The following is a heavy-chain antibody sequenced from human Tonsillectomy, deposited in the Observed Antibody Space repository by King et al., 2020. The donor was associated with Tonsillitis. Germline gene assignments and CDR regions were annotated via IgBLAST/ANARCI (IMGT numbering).Heavy chain of an antibody. V-gene: IGHV3-7*01. Sequence: VQLVESGGGLVQPGGSLRLSCAASGFTFSSYWMSWVRQAPGKGLEWVANIKQDGSEKYYVDSVKCRFTISRDNAKNSLYLQMNSLRAEDTAVYYCARDDLAAAGTNDYWGQGTLVTVSS. D-gene: IGHD6-13*01. CDR3: ARDDLAAAGTNDY. CDR1: GFTFSSYW. CDR2: IKQDGSEK. J-gene: IGHJ4*02.